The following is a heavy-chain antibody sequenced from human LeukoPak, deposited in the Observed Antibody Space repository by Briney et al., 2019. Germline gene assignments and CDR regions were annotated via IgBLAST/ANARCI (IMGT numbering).Heavy chain of an antibody. CDR3: VRSWGEDY. Sequence: GGSLRLSCAASGFTFSSFAMHWVRQAPGKGLEWVAVISYDGGNKYYADSVKGRFAISRDNAKNTLYLQMDSLRVEDTAIYYCVRSWGEDYWGQGTLVTVSS. J-gene: IGHJ4*02. V-gene: IGHV3-30*09. D-gene: IGHD3-16*01. CDR1: GFTFSSFA. CDR2: ISYDGGNK.